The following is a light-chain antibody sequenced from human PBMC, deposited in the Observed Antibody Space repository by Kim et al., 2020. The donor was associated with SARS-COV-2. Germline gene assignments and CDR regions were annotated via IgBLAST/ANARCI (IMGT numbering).Light chain of an antibody. Sequence: AVGQTVRITCQGDSLRSNYASWYQQKPGQAPVLVIYAKNNRPSGIPDRFSGSNSGNTASLTITGAQAEDEADYYCNSGDSRANLWVFGGGTKLTVL. CDR2: AKN. CDR1: SLRSNY. CDR3: NSGDSRANLWV. V-gene: IGLV3-19*01. J-gene: IGLJ3*02.